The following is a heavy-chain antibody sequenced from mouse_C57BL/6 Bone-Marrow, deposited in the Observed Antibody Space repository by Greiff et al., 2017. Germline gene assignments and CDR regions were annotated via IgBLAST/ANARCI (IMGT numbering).Heavy chain of an antibody. Sequence: VQLQQPGTELVKPGASVKLSCKASGYTFTSYWMHWVKPRPGQGLEWIGNINPSNGGTNYNEKFKSKATLTVDKSSSTAYMQLSSLTSEDSAVYYCARAGILWLRRAWFAYWGQGTLVTVSA. D-gene: IGHD2-2*01. CDR1: GYTFTSYW. V-gene: IGHV1-53*01. CDR3: ARAGILWLRRAWFAY. J-gene: IGHJ3*01. CDR2: INPSNGGT.